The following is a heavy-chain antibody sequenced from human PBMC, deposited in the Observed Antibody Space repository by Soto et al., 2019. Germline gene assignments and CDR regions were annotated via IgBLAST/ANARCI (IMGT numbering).Heavy chain of an antibody. CDR3: VCGGTFFVY. Sequence: EVQLVEYGGGLVQPGGSLRLPCAASGFTFSTYRMNWVRQPPGKGLEGVASINQDGSERYYVDSVRGRFTISRDNAKNSLYLQMNSLRAEDTAVYYCVCGGTFFVYWGQGTLVTVSP. CDR1: GFTFSTYR. V-gene: IGHV3-7*01. D-gene: IGHD3-16*01. J-gene: IGHJ4*02. CDR2: INQDGSER.